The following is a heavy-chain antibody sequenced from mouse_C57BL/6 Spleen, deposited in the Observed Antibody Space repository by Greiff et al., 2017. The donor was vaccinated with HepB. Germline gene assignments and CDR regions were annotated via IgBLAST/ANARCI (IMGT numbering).Heavy chain of an antibody. CDR3: ARGVITTDMDY. J-gene: IGHJ4*01. Sequence: EVKVVESGPELVKPGASVKMSCKASGYTFTDYNMHWVKQSHGKSLEWIGYINPNNGGTSYNQKFKGKATLTVNKSSSTAYMELRSLTSEDSAVYYCARGVITTDMDYWGQGTSVTVSS. CDR1: GYTFTDYN. CDR2: INPNNGGT. D-gene: IGHD1-1*01. V-gene: IGHV1-22*01.